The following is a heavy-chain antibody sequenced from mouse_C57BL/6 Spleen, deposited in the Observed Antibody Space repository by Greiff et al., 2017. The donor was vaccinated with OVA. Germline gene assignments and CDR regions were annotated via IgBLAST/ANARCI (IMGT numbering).Heavy chain of an antibody. J-gene: IGHJ2*01. Sequence: QVQLKESGPGLVQPSQSLSITCTVSGFSLTSYGVHWVRQSPGKGLEWLGVIWRGGSTDYNAAFMSRLSITKDNSKSQVFFKMNSLQADDTAIYYCAKNSGYGNYNFDYWGQGTTLTVSS. CDR2: IWRGGST. CDR3: AKNSGYGNYNFDY. CDR1: GFSLTSYG. V-gene: IGHV2-5*01. D-gene: IGHD2-1*01.